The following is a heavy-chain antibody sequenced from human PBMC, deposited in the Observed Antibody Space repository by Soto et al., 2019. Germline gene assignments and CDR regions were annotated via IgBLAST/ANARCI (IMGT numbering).Heavy chain of an antibody. D-gene: IGHD2-15*01. J-gene: IGHJ3*02. CDR3: ARHSPHHIVVVVAATDDAFDI. Sequence: SETLSLTCTVSGGSISSSSYYWGWIRQPPGKGLEWIGSIYYSGSTYYNPSLKSRVTISVDTSKNQFSLKLSSVTAADTAVYYCARHSPHHIVVVVAATDDAFDIWGQGTMVTVSS. CDR2: IYYSGST. V-gene: IGHV4-39*01. CDR1: GGSISSSSYY.